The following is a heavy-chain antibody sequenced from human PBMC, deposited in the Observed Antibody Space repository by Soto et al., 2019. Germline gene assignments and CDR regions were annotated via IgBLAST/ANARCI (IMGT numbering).Heavy chain of an antibody. D-gene: IGHD2-15*01. J-gene: IGHJ4*02. CDR3: ASLLDCSGGSCPDY. V-gene: IGHV1-69*02. CDR1: GGTFSSYT. Sequence: QVQLVQSGAEVKKPGSSVKVSCKASGGTFSSYTISWVRQAPGQGLEWMGRIIPILGIANYAKKFQGRVTITADKSTSTAYMELSSLRSEDTAVYYCASLLDCSGGSCPDYWGQGTLVTVSS. CDR2: IIPILGIA.